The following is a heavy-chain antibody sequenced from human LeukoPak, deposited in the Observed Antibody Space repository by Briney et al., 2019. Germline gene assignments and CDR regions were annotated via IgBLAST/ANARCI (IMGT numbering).Heavy chain of an antibody. Sequence: SGGSLRLSCVVSGFTFSSYWMSWVRQAPGKGLEWVANIKQDGSEKYYVDSVKGRFTISRDNAKNSLYLQMNSLRTEDTALYYCAKAYYYGSGSYLHWFDPWGQGTLVTVSS. D-gene: IGHD3-10*01. CDR1: GFTFSSYW. CDR3: AKAYYYGSGSYLHWFDP. J-gene: IGHJ5*02. V-gene: IGHV3-7*03. CDR2: IKQDGSEK.